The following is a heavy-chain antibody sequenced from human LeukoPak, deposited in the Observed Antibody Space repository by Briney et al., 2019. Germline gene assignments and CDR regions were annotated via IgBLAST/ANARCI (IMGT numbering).Heavy chain of an antibody. CDR2: IHPEGNEK. Sequence: GGSLRLSCAVSGFTFSNFWMSWVRQAPGRGLEWVANIHPEGNEKDHVESVKGRFTISRDNAKNLLFLQMNGLRVEDTAVYYCARGDDFSGDHWGQGTLVTVSS. V-gene: IGHV3-7*04. CDR3: ARGDDFSGDH. J-gene: IGHJ4*02. D-gene: IGHD1-1*01. CDR1: GFTFSNFW.